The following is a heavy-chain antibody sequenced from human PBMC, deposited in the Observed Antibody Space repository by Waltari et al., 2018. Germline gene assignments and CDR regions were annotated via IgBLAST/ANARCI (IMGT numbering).Heavy chain of an antibody. V-gene: IGHV4-59*08. CDR2: IHHSGST. J-gene: IGHJ4*02. D-gene: IGHD3-22*01. CDR3: ARWDSSGRYYGD. Sequence: QVQLQESGPGLMKPSETLSLTCSVSGGSISSYYWNWIRQPPGKGLEWSGYIHHSGSTKGNPSLKSRVTMSVDTSKSQFSLGLTSVTAADTAVYYCARWDSSGRYYGDWGQGTPVTVSS. CDR1: GGSISSYY.